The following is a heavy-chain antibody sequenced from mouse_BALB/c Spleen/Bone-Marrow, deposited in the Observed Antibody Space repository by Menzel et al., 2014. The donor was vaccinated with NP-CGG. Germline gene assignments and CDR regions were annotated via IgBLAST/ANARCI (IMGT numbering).Heavy chain of an antibody. V-gene: IGHV14-3*02. CDR1: GFNIKDAY. Sequence: EVHLQQSGAELVKPGASVKLSCTASGFNIKDAYIHWMKQRPEQGLEWIGRIDPANGYTIYDPKFQGKATITADTTSNTADLQLSSLTSEDTAVYYCALITAATFSYWYFDVWGAGTTVTVSS. CDR3: ALITAATFSYWYFDV. J-gene: IGHJ1*01. D-gene: IGHD1-2*01. CDR2: IDPANGYT.